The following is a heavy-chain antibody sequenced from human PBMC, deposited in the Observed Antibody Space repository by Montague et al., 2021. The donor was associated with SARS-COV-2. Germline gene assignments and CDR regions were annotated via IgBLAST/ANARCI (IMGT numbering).Heavy chain of an antibody. Sequence: NGDTKYNPSLQSRVTISIDTSENQFSLRLNCVTAADTAVYFCARGWAFYPWGKGRLVT. V-gene: IGHV4-59*08. J-gene: IGHJ3*01. CDR2: NGDT. D-gene: IGHD6-19*01. CDR3: ARGWAFYP.